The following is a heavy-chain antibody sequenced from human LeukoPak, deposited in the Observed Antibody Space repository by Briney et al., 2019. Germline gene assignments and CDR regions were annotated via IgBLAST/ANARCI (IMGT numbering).Heavy chain of an antibody. CDR3: ATSYYYDSSGYYLYFDL. CDR2: IYYSGST. D-gene: IGHD3-22*01. Sequence: PSETLSLTCTVSGGSISSYYWSWIRQPPGKGLEWIGYIYYSGSTNYNPSLKSRVTISVDTSKNQFSLKLSSVTAADTAVYYCATSYYYDSSGYYLYFDLWGRGTLVTVSS. CDR1: GGSISSYY. J-gene: IGHJ2*01. V-gene: IGHV4-59*12.